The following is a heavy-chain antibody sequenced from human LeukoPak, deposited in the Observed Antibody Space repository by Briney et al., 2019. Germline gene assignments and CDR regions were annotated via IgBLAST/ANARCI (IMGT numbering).Heavy chain of an antibody. CDR1: GFTFSSYI. CDR3: AKDGRRVVAATRPY. Sequence: GGSLRLSCAASGFTFSSYIMNWVRQAPGKGLEWVSSISSSSTYIYYADSVKGRFTISRDNAKNSLYLQMNSLRAEDTAVYYCAKDGRRVVAATRPYWGQGTLVTVSS. V-gene: IGHV3-21*04. D-gene: IGHD2-15*01. CDR2: ISSSSTYI. J-gene: IGHJ4*02.